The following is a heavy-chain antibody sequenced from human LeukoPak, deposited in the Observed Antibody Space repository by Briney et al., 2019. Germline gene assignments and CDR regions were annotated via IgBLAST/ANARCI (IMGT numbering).Heavy chain of an antibody. V-gene: IGHV1-2*02. CDR2: INPSSGGT. J-gene: IGHJ4*02. CDR1: GYTFSNYY. CDR3: ARHVSSSNEDY. Sequence: ASVKVSCKASGYTFSNYYMHWVRQAPGQGLEWMGWINPSSGGTNFAQKFQGRVTMTRDTSISTASMGLHGLRSDDTAVYYCARHVSSSNEDYWGQGTLVTVSS. D-gene: IGHD2-8*01.